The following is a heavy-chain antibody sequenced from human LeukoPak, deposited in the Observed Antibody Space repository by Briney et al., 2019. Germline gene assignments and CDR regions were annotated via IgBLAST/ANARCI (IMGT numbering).Heavy chain of an antibody. CDR2: ISAYNGNT. V-gene: IGHV1-18*01. D-gene: IGHD3-22*01. J-gene: IGHJ3*02. Sequence: ASVKVSCKASGYTFTSYGISWVRQAPGQGLEWMGWISAYNGNTNYAQKLQGRVTMTTDTSTSTAYMELRSLRSDDTAVYYCARGGTYYYDSSGYPHAFDIWGQGTMVTVSS. CDR3: ARGGTYYYDSSGYPHAFDI. CDR1: GYTFTSYG.